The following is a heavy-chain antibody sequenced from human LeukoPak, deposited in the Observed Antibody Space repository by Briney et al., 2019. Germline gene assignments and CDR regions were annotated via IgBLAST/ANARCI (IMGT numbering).Heavy chain of an antibody. CDR2: IYTSGST. J-gene: IGHJ4*02. D-gene: IGHD3-10*01. Sequence: PSETLSLTCSVSGGSTTSYYWSCIRQPAGKGLEWIGRIYTSGSTNYNPSLKSRVTISVDKSKNQFSLKLSSVTAADTAVYYCARYYGSGSTGGYFDYWGQGTLVTVSS. CDR3: ARYYGSGSTGGYFDY. V-gene: IGHV4-4*07. CDR1: GGSTTSYY.